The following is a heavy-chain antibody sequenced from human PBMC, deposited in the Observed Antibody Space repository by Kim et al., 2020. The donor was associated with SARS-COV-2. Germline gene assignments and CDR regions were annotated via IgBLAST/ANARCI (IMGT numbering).Heavy chain of an antibody. CDR1: GFTLADYG. Sequence: GGSLRLSCAASGFTLADYGRHWVRQVPGKGPEWVAAVSWNSGSVGYAGSVKGRFSISRDNAKNALYLQMNGLRPEDTALYYCARGRSVNFFFFVFWGPGT. J-gene: IGHJ4*02. D-gene: IGHD1-7*01. CDR2: VSWNSGSV. V-gene: IGHV3-9*01. CDR3: ARGRSVNFFFFVF.